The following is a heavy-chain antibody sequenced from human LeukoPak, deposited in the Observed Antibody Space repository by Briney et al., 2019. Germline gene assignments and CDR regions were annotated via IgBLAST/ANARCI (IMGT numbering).Heavy chain of an antibody. D-gene: IGHD2-2*02. CDR1: GFTFSSYG. J-gene: IGHJ6*03. Sequence: PGGSLRLSCAASGFTFSSYGMSWVRQAPGKGLEWVSAISGSGGSTYYAGSVKGRFTISRDNSKNTLYLQMNSLRTEDTAVYYCAKDGYCSSTSCYTHYYYYMDVWGKGTTVTISS. CDR2: ISGSGGST. CDR3: AKDGYCSSTSCYTHYYYYMDV. V-gene: IGHV3-23*01.